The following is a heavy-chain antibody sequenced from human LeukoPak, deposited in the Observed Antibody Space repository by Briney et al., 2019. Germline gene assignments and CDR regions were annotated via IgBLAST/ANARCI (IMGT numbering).Heavy chain of an antibody. V-gene: IGHV3-53*01. Sequence: PGGSLRLSCAASGFTVSSNFVTWVRQAPGKGLEWLSIIYSGGGTDYADSVKGRFTISRDNSKNTVYLQMNSLRAEDTAMYYCARKSLGIAAAGTFFGSWGQGTLVTVSS. D-gene: IGHD6-13*01. CDR3: ARKSLGIAAAGTFFGS. CDR1: GFTVSSNF. CDR2: IYSGGGT. J-gene: IGHJ5*02.